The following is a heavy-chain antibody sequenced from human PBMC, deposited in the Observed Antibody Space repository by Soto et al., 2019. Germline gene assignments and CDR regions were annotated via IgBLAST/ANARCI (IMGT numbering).Heavy chain of an antibody. CDR3: AREAPYCTSATCPKFNAMDV. V-gene: IGHV1-69*01. J-gene: IGHJ6*02. CDR1: GGTFGSYA. CDR2: IIPILNSP. Sequence: QVQLVQSGAEVQKPGSSVKVSCKASGGTFGSYAITWVRRAPGQGLEWLGGIIPILNSPAYAQKFQARVVITADEITNTAYMELNSLRFDDTTVYYCAREAPYCTSATCPKFNAMDVWGPGTTVTVAS. D-gene: IGHD2-2*01.